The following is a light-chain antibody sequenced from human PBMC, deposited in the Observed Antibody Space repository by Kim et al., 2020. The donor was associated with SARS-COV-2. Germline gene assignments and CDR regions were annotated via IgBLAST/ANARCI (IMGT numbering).Light chain of an antibody. CDR1: QSVSSIY. CDR3: QQYGSSLYT. V-gene: IGKV3-20*01. Sequence: EIVLTQSPGTLSLSPGERATLSCRASQSVSSIYLAWYQQKPGQAPRLLIYGASSRATGIPDRFSGSGSGTDFTLTISRLEPEDFAVYYSQQYGSSLYTFGQGTKLEI. J-gene: IGKJ2*01. CDR2: GAS.